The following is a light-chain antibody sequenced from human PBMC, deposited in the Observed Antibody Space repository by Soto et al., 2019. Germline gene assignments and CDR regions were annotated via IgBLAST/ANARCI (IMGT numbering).Light chain of an antibody. CDR1: SSDVGIYNY. CDR3: SSYTTSSTRV. Sequence: QSALTQPASVSGSLGQSITISCTGSSSDVGIYNYVSWYQQHPGKVHKLIIYEVSNRASGVSNRFSGSNSGNTASLTISGLQAEEEADYYCSSYTTSSTRVFGTGTKVTVL. CDR2: EVS. J-gene: IGLJ1*01. V-gene: IGLV2-14*01.